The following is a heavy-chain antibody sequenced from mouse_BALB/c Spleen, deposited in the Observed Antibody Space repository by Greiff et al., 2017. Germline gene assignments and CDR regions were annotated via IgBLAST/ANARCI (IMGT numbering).Heavy chain of an antibody. CDR2: ISSGGGST. CDR3: ARQGGNYEDYFDY. D-gene: IGHD2-1*01. V-gene: IGHV5-12-1*01. Sequence: EVKLMESGGGLVKPGGSLKLSCAASGFAFSSYDMSWVRQTPEKRLEWVAYISSGGGSTYYPDTVKGRFTISRDNAKNTLYLQMSSLKSEDTAMYYCARQGGNYEDYFDYWGQGTTLTVSS. CDR1: GFAFSSYD. J-gene: IGHJ2*01.